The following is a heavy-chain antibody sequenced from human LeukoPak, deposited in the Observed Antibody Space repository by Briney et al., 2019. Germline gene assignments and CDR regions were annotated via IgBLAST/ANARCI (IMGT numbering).Heavy chain of an antibody. CDR1: GGTFSSYA. V-gene: IGHV1-69*13. D-gene: IGHD3-22*01. J-gene: IGHJ6*02. CDR3: AKDNKGSNYYDSSGMDV. CDR2: IIPIFGTA. Sequence: AASVKVSCKASGGTFSSYAISWVRQAPGQGLEWMAGIIPIFGTANYAQKFQGRVTITADESTSTAYMELSSLRAEDTAVYYCAKDNKGSNYYDSSGMDVWGQGTTVTVSS.